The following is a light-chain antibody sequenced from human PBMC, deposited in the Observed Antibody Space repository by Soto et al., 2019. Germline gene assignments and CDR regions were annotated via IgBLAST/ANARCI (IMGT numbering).Light chain of an antibody. V-gene: IGKV3-11*01. CDR1: QSVSGY. CDR2: DAS. CDR3: QQRSNWPST. J-gene: IGKJ4*01. Sequence: EIVLTQSPATLSLSPGNRATLSCRASQSVSGYLAWYQQKPGKAPRLLIYDASNRATGIPARFSGSGSGTDFPLTITSLEHEDVAVYYCQQRSNWPSTFGGGTKVEI.